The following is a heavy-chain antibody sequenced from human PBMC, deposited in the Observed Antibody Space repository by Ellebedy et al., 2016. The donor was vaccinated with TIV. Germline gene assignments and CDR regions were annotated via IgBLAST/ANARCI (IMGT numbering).Heavy chain of an antibody. D-gene: IGHD6-19*01. Sequence: MPSETLSLTCTVSGGSISSYYWSWIRQPAGKGLAWIGRIYTSGSTNYNPSLKSRVTVSVDTSKNQFSLKLSSVTAADTAVYYCARGSHSSGWIDYWGQGTLVTVSS. CDR2: IYTSGST. J-gene: IGHJ4*02. CDR1: GGSISSYY. V-gene: IGHV4-4*07. CDR3: ARGSHSSGWIDY.